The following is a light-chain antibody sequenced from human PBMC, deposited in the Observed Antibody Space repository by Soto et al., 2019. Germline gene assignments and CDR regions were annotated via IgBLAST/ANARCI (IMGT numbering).Light chain of an antibody. CDR2: LAS. J-gene: IGKJ4*01. CDR3: LQDNNSPLT. V-gene: IGKV1-6*02. CDR1: QDIRNE. Sequence: ATQLTQSPSSLSASVGDTVNSSCRASQDIRNELAWYQQKAGRAPTLLIYLASNLQSGVPRRFSGSGSGTEFTLTISSLQPEDFSTYYYLQDNNSPLTLGAGTRV.